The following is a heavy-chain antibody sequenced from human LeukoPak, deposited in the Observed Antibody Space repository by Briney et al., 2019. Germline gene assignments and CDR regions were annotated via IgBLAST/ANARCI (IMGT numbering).Heavy chain of an antibody. D-gene: IGHD3-22*01. J-gene: IGHJ4*02. Sequence: SVKVSCKASGGTFSSYAISWVRQAPGQGLEWMGRIIPILGIANYAQKFQGRVTITADKSTSTAYMELSSLRSEDTAVYYCARVGYYYDSSYDYWGQGTLVTVSS. CDR3: ARVGYYYDSSYDY. V-gene: IGHV1-69*04. CDR2: IIPILGIA. CDR1: GGTFSSYA.